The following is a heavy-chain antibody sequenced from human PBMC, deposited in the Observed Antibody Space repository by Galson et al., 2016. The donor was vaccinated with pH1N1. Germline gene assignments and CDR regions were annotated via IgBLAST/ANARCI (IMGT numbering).Heavy chain of an antibody. V-gene: IGHV5-51*01. D-gene: IGHD3-9*01. CDR3: ASTRPEFRYFDWQKPHSFDY. CDR2: IYLGDSHT. Sequence: QSGAEVKKPGESLKISCEGFGYSLTNYWIVWVRQMPGKGLEWMGIIYLGDSHTTYSPSFQGQVTISADKSISTAYLGRSSLKASDTATYYCASTRPEFRYFDWQKPHSFDYWGQGTLVTVSS. J-gene: IGHJ4*02. CDR1: GYSLTNYW.